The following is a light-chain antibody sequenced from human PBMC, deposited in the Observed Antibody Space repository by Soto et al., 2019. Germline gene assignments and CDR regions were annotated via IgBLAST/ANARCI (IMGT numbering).Light chain of an antibody. CDR3: QQFVSSPPMFT. CDR2: GAS. V-gene: IGKV3-20*01. J-gene: IGKJ2*01. Sequence: NVLTQSPGTLSLSPGERATLSCRASQSVSSSYLAWYQQKPGQAPSLLIYGASSRATGIPDRFSGSGSGTDFTLTISRLVPEDFAVYYCQQFVSSPPMFTFGQGTKLEIK. CDR1: QSVSSSY.